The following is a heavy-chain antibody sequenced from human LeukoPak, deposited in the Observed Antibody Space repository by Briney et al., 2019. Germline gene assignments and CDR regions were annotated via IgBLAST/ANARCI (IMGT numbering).Heavy chain of an antibody. D-gene: IGHD5-18*01. CDR3: ARAEFGYSYGHFDY. CDR2: IYYSGST. CDR1: GGSISSYY. J-gene: IGHJ4*02. V-gene: IGHV4-59*08. Sequence: PSETLSLTCTVSGGSISSYYWTWIRQPPGKGLEWIGYIYYSGSTNYEPSLKSRVTISVDTSKKQVSLKLSSVTAADTAVYYCARAEFGYSYGHFDYWGQGTLVTVSS.